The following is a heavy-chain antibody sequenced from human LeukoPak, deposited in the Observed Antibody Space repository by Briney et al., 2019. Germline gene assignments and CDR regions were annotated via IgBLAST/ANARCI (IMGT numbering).Heavy chain of an antibody. CDR1: GFTFSRYS. CDR3: AKDNYSGYNDY. D-gene: IGHD1-26*01. CDR2: VNSDGSGT. J-gene: IGHJ4*02. V-gene: IGHV3-74*01. Sequence: GGSLRLSCAASGFTFSRYSMHWVRQAPGKGLVWVSHVNSDGSGTGYADSVKGRFTISRDNAKNTLYLQMNSLRAEDTAVYYCAKDNYSGYNDYWGQGTLVTVSS.